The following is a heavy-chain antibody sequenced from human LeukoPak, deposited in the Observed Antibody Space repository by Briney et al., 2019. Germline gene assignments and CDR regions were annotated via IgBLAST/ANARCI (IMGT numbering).Heavy chain of an antibody. J-gene: IGHJ4*02. V-gene: IGHV4-59*06. Sequence: SETLSLTCTVSGGSISSYYWSWIRQLPGKGLEWIGYIYNGGTTYYNPSLKSRVIISVDTSKNQFSLKLKSVTAADTAMYYCARGARFFAYYDYWGQGTLVTVSS. CDR1: GGSISSYY. CDR3: ARGARFFAYYDY. CDR2: IYNGGTT. D-gene: IGHD2-21*01.